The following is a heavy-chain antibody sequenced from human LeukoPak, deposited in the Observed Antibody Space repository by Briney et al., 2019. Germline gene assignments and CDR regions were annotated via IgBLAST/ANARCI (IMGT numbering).Heavy chain of an antibody. CDR1: GGSISSGHYY. V-gene: IGHV4-31*03. CDR2: IYYSGST. D-gene: IGHD2-15*01. Sequence: PSETLSLTCPVSGGSISSGHYYWSWTRQHPGKGLEGIRYIYYSGSTYYNPPLKSRVTKSVDTSKNQFSLKLSAVTAADTAVYYCARSDCSGASDYWGQGTLVTVSS. J-gene: IGHJ4*02. CDR3: ARSDCSGASDY.